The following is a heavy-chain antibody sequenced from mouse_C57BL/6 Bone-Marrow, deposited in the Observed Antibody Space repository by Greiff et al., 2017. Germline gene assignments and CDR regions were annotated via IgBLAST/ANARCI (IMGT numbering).Heavy chain of an antibody. CDR1: GYTFTDYN. D-gene: IGHD1-1*01. Sequence: EVQLQQSGPELVKPGASVKMSCKASGYTFTDYNMHWVKQSHGKSLEWIGYINPNNGGTSYNQKFKGKATLTVNKSSSTAYMEFRSLTSEDSAVYYCARGATVVFDYWGKGTTLTVSS. CDR3: ARGATVVFDY. V-gene: IGHV1-22*01. J-gene: IGHJ2*01. CDR2: INPNNGGT.